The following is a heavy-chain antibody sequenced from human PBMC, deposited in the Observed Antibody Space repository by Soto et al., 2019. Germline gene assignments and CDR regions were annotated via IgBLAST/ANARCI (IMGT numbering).Heavy chain of an antibody. V-gene: IGHV3-33*01. CDR1: GFAFDTYG. CDR3: ARVPDGYNYYFDY. Sequence: GGSLRLSCVASGFAFDTYGMHWVRQTPGKGLEWVAVLGYDGGGRYYADSVKGRFTISRDNSKNTLYLQMNSLRAEDTAVYYCARVPDGYNYYFDYWGQGTLVTVSS. D-gene: IGHD5-12*01. J-gene: IGHJ4*02. CDR2: LGYDGGGR.